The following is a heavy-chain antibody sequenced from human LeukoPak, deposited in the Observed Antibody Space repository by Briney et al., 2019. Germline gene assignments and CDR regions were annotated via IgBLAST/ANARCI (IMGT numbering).Heavy chain of an antibody. Sequence: ASVRVSCKASGYTFTGYYMHWVRQAPGQGLEWMAWINPNSGGTNYAQKFQGRVTMTRDTSIRTAYMELSRLRSDDTAVYYSARGASSYYYDSSGYYPDYWGQGTLVTVSS. CDR2: INPNSGGT. D-gene: IGHD3-22*01. V-gene: IGHV1-2*02. CDR3: ARGASSYYYDSSGYYPDY. J-gene: IGHJ4*02. CDR1: GYTFTGYY.